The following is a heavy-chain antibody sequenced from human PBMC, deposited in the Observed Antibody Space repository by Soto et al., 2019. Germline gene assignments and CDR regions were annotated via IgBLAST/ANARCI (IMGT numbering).Heavy chain of an antibody. CDR2: INHSGST. V-gene: IGHV4-34*01. J-gene: IGHJ4*02. CDR1: GGSFSNYY. Sequence: PSETLSLTCAVYGGSFSNYYWSWIRQPPGKGLEWIGEINHSGSTNYNPSLKSRVTISVDTSKNQFSLKLSSVTAADTAVYYCARAGAWFANDYWGQGTLVTVSS. CDR3: ARAGAWFANDY. D-gene: IGHD3-10*01.